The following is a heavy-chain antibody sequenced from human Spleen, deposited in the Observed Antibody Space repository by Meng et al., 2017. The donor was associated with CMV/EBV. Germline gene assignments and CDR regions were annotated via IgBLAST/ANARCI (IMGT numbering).Heavy chain of an antibody. D-gene: IGHD2-2*01. CDR3: ARDRLPEYQLQATAFDI. Sequence: GESLKISCAASGFTLTDYYVSWIRQAPGKGLEWLSYISGSGNTIHYADSVRGRFIISRDTPKNSVYLQMNSLRAEDTAVYYCARDRLPEYQLQATAFDIWGQGTMVTVSS. V-gene: IGHV3-11*01. J-gene: IGHJ3*02. CDR2: ISGSGNTI. CDR1: GFTLTDYY.